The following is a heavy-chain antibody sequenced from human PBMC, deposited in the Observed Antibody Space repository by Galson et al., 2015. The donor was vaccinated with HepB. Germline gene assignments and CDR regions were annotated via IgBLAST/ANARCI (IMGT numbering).Heavy chain of an antibody. CDR1: GYTFTSYA. CDR3: ARSVGYGDYNSLFDY. D-gene: IGHD4-17*01. CDR2: INAGNGNT. V-gene: IGHV1-3*01. Sequence: SVKVSCKASGYTFTSYAMHWVRQAPGQRLEWMGWINAGNGNTKYSQKLQGRVTITRDTSASTAYLQWSSLKASDTAMYYCARSVGYGDYNSLFDYWGQGTLVTVSS. J-gene: IGHJ4*02.